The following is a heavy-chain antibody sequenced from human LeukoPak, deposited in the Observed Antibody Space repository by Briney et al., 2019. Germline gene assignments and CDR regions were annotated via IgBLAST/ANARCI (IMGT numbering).Heavy chain of an antibody. J-gene: IGHJ4*02. CDR2: ISSSSSTI. CDR1: GFTFSSYS. CDR3: ARDFPKYYYGSGSYDY. V-gene: IGHV3-48*01. Sequence: GGSLRLSCAASGFTFSSYSMNWVRQAPGKGLEWVSYISSSSSTIYYADSVKGRFTISRDNAKNSLYLQMNSLRAEDTAVYYCARDFPKYYYGSGSYDYWGQGTLVTVSS. D-gene: IGHD3-10*01.